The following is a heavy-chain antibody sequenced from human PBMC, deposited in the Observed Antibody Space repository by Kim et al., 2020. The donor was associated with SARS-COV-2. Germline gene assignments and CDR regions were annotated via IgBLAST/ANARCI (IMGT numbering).Heavy chain of an antibody. CDR3: AKLIAYGGYVDY. CDR1: GFTFSSYA. V-gene: IGHV3-23*03. J-gene: IGHJ4*02. CDR2: IYSGGSST. D-gene: IGHD2-8*01. Sequence: GGSLRLSCAASGFTFSSYAMSWVRQAPGKGLGWVSVIYSGGSSTYYADSVKGRFTISRDNSKNTLYLQMNSLRAEDTAVYYCAKLIAYGGYVDYWGQGTLVPVSS.